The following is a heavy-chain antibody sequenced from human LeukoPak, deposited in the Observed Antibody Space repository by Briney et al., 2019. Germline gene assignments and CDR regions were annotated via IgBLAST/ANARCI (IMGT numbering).Heavy chain of an antibody. CDR1: GYTFNSYG. Sequence: GASVKVSCKASGYTFNSYGLTWVRQAPGQGLEWMGWISAYSGYTKYAQKVKGRVTMTTDTSTSTAYMELRSLRSDDTAVYYCARGTRGYSYGDYFHYMDVWGKGTTVTVSS. D-gene: IGHD5-18*01. CDR3: ARGTRGYSYGDYFHYMDV. V-gene: IGHV1-18*01. CDR2: ISAYSGYT. J-gene: IGHJ6*03.